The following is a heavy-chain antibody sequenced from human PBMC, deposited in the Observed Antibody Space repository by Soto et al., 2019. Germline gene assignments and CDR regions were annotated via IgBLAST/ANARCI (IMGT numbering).Heavy chain of an antibody. D-gene: IGHD4-17*01. Sequence: QVQLVESGGGVVQAGRSLRLSCAASGFTFSNYTMHWVRQAPGKGLEWVAVISYDGSNTYYADSVKGRFTISRDNSKNTLYLQMYSLRAEDTAVYYCARRPVTYYFDYWGQGTLVTVSS. V-gene: IGHV3-30-3*01. CDR2: ISYDGSNT. J-gene: IGHJ4*02. CDR3: ARRPVTYYFDY. CDR1: GFTFSNYT.